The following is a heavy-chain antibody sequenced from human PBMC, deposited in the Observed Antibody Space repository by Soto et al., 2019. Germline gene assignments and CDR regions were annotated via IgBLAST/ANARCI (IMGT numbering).Heavy chain of an antibody. CDR3: ARGGGGRGPVDY. CDR2: ISAYNGNT. Sequence: QVQLVQSGAEVKKPGASVKVSCKASGYTFTSYGISWVRQAPGQGLEWMGWISAYNGNTNYAQKLQGRVTMTTDTATSPAHMELSSMRAADTAVYYCARGGGGRGPVDYWGQGTLVTVSS. V-gene: IGHV1-18*01. D-gene: IGHD3-10*01. J-gene: IGHJ4*02. CDR1: GYTFTSYG.